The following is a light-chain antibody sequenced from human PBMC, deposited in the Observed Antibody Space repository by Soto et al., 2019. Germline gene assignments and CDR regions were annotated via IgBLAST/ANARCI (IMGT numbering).Light chain of an antibody. V-gene: IGLV2-14*01. CDR1: SSDVGGYDY. CDR3: GSYASSLYV. J-gene: IGLJ1*01. Sequence: QSALTQPASVSGSPGQSITISCTGTSSDVGGYDYVSWYQQHPGKAPKLLIYEVANRPSGFSNRFSGSKSGNTASLTISGLQAEDEADYYCGSYASSLYVFGTGTKPTVL. CDR2: EVA.